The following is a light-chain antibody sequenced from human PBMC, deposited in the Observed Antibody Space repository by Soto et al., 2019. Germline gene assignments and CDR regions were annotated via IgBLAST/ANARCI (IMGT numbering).Light chain of an antibody. CDR1: ISDVGSYDL. CDR3: CSDVGSSTSWV. Sequence: QSALTQPASVSGSPGQSITISCTGTISDVGSYDLVSWYQQHPGKAPKLMIYEGSKRPSGVSSRFSGSKSGNTASLTISGLQAEDEADYYCCSDVGSSTSWVFGGGTKLTVL. CDR2: EGS. V-gene: IGLV2-23*01. J-gene: IGLJ3*02.